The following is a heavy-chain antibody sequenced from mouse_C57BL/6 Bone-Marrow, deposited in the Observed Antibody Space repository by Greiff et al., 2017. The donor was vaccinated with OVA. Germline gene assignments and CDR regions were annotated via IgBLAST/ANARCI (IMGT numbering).Heavy chain of an antibody. CDR1: GFTFSDYY. Sequence: EVQLVESGGGLVQPGGSLKLSCAASGFTFSDYYMYWVRQTPEKRLEWVAYISNGGGSTYYPDTVKGRFTISRDNAKNTLYLQMSRLKSEDTAMYYCARQGLTWFAYWGQGTLVTVSA. J-gene: IGHJ3*01. CDR3: ARQGLTWFAY. CDR2: ISNGGGST. V-gene: IGHV5-12*01. D-gene: IGHD1-3*01.